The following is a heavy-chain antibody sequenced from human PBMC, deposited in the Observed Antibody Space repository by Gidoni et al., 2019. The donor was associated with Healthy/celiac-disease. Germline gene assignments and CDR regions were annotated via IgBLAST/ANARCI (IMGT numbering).Heavy chain of an antibody. CDR3: ARDGGYCSSTSCYSGSWFDP. CDR1: GYSISSGYY. Sequence: QVQLQESGPGLVKPSETLSLTCAVSGYSISSGYYWGWIRQPPGKGLEWIGSIYHSGSPYYNPSLKSRVTISVDTSKNQFSLKLSSVTAADTAVYYCARDGGYCSSTSCYSGSWFDPWGQGTLVTVSS. V-gene: IGHV4-38-2*02. D-gene: IGHD2-2*02. J-gene: IGHJ5*02. CDR2: IYHSGSP.